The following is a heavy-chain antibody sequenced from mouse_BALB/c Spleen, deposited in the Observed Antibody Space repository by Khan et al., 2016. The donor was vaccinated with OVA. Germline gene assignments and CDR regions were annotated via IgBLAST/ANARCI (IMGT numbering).Heavy chain of an antibody. V-gene: IGHV9-3-1*01. D-gene: IGHD6-2*01. CDR3: ARPTYVSDAMDY. CDR2: INTYTGEP. CDR1: GYTFTNYG. Sequence: QIQLVQSGPELKKPGETVKISCKASGYTFTNYGMNWVKQSPGKALKWIGWINTYTGEPTYADDFKGRFAFSLEISASTAYLQINNLKNEDTATFVCARPTYVSDAMDYWGQGTSVTVSA. J-gene: IGHJ4*01.